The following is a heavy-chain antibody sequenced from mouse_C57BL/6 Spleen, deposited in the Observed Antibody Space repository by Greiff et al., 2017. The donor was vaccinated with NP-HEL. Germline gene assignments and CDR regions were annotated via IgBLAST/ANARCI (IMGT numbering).Heavy chain of an antibody. CDR1: GFTFSSYT. V-gene: IGHV5-9*01. D-gene: IGHD1-2*01. CDR3: ARRGTTALDY. J-gene: IGHJ2*01. Sequence: EVQVVESGGGLVKPGGSLKLSCAASGFTFSSYTMSWVRQTPEKRLEWVATISGGGGNTYYPDSVKGRFTISRYNAKNTLYLQMSSLRSEDTALYYCARRGTTALDYWGQVTTLTVAS. CDR2: ISGGGGNT.